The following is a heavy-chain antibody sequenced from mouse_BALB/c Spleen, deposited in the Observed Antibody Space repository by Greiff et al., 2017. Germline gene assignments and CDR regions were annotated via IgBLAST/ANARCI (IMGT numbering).Heavy chain of an antibody. Sequence: QVHVKQPGAELVKPGASVKLSCKASGYTFTSYWMHWVKLRPGQGFEWIGEINPSNGGTNYNEKFKRKATLTVDKSSSTAYMQLSSLTSEDSAVYYCTTGYYEEYAMDYWGQGTSVTVSS. J-gene: IGHJ4*01. CDR1: GYTFTSYW. D-gene: IGHD2-3*01. CDR3: TTGYYEEYAMDY. CDR2: INPSNGGT. V-gene: IGHV1S16*01.